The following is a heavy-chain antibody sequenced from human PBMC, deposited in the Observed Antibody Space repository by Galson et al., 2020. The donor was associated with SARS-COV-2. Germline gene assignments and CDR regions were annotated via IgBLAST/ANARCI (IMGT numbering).Heavy chain of an antibody. D-gene: IGHD3-22*01. CDR1: GYTLTELS. V-gene: IGHV1-24*01. CDR2: FDPEDGET. J-gene: IGHJ4*02. CDR3: ATAGPSPFNYYESSGYYRYFDY. Sequence: GESLKISCKVSGYTLTELSMHWVRQAPGKGLEWMGGFDPEDGETIYAQKFQGRVTMTEDTSTDTAYMELSSLRSEDTAVYYCATAGPSPFNYYESSGYYRYFDYWGQGTLVTVSS.